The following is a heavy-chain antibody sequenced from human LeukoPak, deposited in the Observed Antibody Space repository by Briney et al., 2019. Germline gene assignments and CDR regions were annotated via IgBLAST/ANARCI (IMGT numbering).Heavy chain of an antibody. J-gene: IGHJ5*01. CDR1: GGSISSYY. CDR2: IYYSGST. Sequence: PSETLSLTXTVSGGSISSYYWSWIRQPPGKGLEWIGYIYYSGSTNYNPSLKSRVTISVDTSKNQFSLKLSSVTAADTAVYYCARGGYGSSSHNWFDSWGQGTLVTVSS. V-gene: IGHV4-59*01. CDR3: ARGGYGSSSHNWFDS. D-gene: IGHD2-2*01.